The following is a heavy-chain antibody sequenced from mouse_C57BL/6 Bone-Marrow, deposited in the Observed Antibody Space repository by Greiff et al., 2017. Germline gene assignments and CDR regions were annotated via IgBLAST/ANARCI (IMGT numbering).Heavy chain of an antibody. CDR1: GYTFTSYW. CDR3: AIAFYGYDAGFAY. V-gene: IGHV1-69*01. Sequence: QVQLQQPGAELVMPGASVKLSCKASGYTFTSYWMHWVKQRPGQGLEWIGEIDPSDSYTNYNQKFKGKSTLTVDKSSSTAYMQLRRLTSEDSAVYYCAIAFYGYDAGFAYWGQGTLVTVSA. CDR2: IDPSDSYT. D-gene: IGHD2-2*01. J-gene: IGHJ3*01.